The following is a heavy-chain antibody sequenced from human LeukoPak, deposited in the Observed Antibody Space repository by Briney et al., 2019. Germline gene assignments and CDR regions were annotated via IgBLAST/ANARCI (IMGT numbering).Heavy chain of an antibody. D-gene: IGHD5-18*01. J-gene: IGHJ4*02. CDR3: AKDRYSYAFEYSDS. CDR1: GFTFGSYG. Sequence: GMSLRLSCAASGFTFGSYGMHWVRQAPGKGLEWVAVIWYDGSNKYYADSVTGRFTISRDNSKNTLSLQVSSLRAEDTAVYYCAKDRYSYAFEYSDSWGQGTLVTVSS. CDR2: IWYDGSNK. V-gene: IGHV3-33*06.